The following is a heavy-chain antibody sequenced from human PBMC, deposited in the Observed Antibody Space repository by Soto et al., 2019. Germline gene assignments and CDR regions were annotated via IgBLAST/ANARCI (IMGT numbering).Heavy chain of an antibody. CDR3: ARIFYDNDGYYYDY. CDR1: GFTFSRYA. J-gene: IGHJ4*02. V-gene: IGHV3-64*02. CDR2: INSNGGNT. Sequence: PGGSLRLSCAASGFTFSRYAMHWVRQAPGKGLEYVSAINSNGGNTYYADSVKGRFTISRDNSKNTLYLQMGSLRAEDMAVYYCARIFYDNDGYYYDYWGQGALVTVSS. D-gene: IGHD3-22*01.